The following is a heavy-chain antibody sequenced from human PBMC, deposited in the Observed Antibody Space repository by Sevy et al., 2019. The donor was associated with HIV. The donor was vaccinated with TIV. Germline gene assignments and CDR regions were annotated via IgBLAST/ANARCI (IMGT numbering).Heavy chain of an antibody. Sequence: ASVKVSCKASGYTFTGYYMHWVRQAPGQGLEWMGWINPTSGGTNYAQTFQGRVTMTRDTSISTDYMELSRLRSDDTAGYYCARDGSGSYYLSYYYYRDVWGKGTTVTVSS. CDR1: GYTFTGYY. D-gene: IGHD3-10*01. CDR2: INPTSGGT. V-gene: IGHV1-2*02. CDR3: ARDGSGSYYLSYYYYRDV. J-gene: IGHJ6*03.